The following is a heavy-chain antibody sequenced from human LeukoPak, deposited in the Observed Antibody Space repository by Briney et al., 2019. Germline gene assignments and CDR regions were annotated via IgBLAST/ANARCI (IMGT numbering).Heavy chain of an antibody. CDR2: MNPNSGNI. V-gene: IGHV1-8*01. Sequence: GASVKVSCKASGYTFTSYDINWVRQATGQGLEWMGWMNPNSGNIGCAQKFQGRVTMTRNTSISTAYMELSSLRSEDTAVYYCARVIGYCSSTSCSYYFDYWGQGTLVTVSS. D-gene: IGHD2-2*01. CDR1: GYTFTSYD. J-gene: IGHJ4*02. CDR3: ARVIGYCSSTSCSYYFDY.